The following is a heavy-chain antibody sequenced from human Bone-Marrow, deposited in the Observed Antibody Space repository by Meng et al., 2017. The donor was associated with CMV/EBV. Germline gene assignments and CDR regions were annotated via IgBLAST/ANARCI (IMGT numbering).Heavy chain of an antibody. V-gene: IGHV2-5*01. CDR2: IYWNDDK. J-gene: IGHJ6*02. CDR1: GFSLSTSGVG. CDR3: AQLVGYCSSTSCYRYYYGMDV. D-gene: IGHD2-2*01. Sequence: SGPTLVKPTQTLTLTCTFSGFSLSTSGVGVGWIRQPPGKALEWLALIYWNDDKRYSPSLKSRLTITKDTSKNQVVLTMTNMDPVDTATYYCAQLVGYCSSTSCYRYYYGMDVWGQGTTVTVSS.